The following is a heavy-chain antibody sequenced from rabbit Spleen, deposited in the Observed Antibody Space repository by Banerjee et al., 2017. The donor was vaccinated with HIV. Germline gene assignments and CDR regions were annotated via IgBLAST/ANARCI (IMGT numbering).Heavy chain of an antibody. CDR2: IAGSSSGFT. J-gene: IGHJ4*01. CDR3: ARDLTSIIGWNFNL. Sequence: QEHLEESGGGLVQPEGSLALTCKASGFSFSSSDYLCWVRQAPGKGLEWISCIAGSSSGFTYSATWAKGRFTISRTSSTTVTLQMTSLTAADTATYFCARDLTSIIGWNFNLWGPGTLVTVS. CDR1: GFSFSSSDY. V-gene: IGHV1S45*01. D-gene: IGHD1-1*01.